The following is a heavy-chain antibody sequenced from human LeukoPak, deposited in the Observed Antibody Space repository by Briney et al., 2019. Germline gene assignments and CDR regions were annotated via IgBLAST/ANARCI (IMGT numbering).Heavy chain of an antibody. Sequence: GGSLRLSCVASGFKFEDYTMHWVRQAPGKGLEWVSGISWNSGSIGYADSVKGRFTISRDNAKNSLYLQMNSLRAEDTALYYCAKSPHVDTAMVDYWGQGTLVTVSS. J-gene: IGHJ4*02. CDR1: GFKFEDYT. D-gene: IGHD5-18*01. CDR3: AKSPHVDTAMVDY. V-gene: IGHV3-9*01. CDR2: ISWNSGSI.